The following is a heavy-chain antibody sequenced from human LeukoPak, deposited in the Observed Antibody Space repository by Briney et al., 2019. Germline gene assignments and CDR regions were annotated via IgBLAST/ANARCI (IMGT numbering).Heavy chain of an antibody. CDR3: ASATEWPSDAFDI. J-gene: IGHJ3*02. V-gene: IGHV4-39*07. CDR1: GGSISSSSYY. CDR2: IYYSGST. D-gene: IGHD2-15*01. Sequence: MSSETLSLTCTVSGGSISSSSYYWGWIRQPPGKGLEWIGSIYYSGSTYYNPSLKSRVTISVDTSKNQFSLKLSSVTAADTAVYYCASATEWPSDAFDIWGQGTMVTVSS.